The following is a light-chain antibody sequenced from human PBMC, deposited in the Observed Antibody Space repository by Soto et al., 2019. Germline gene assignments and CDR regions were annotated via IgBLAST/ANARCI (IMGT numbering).Light chain of an antibody. V-gene: IGKV1-27*01. J-gene: IGKJ3*01. CDR1: QGISND. CDR3: QKYNSAALT. Sequence: DIQMTQSPSSLSASVGDRVTITCRASQGISNDLAWYQQKPGKVPKLLIYAASTLQPGVPSRFTGSGSGTDFTLTISCLQPEDVSTYYCQKYNSAALTFGPGTKVDIK. CDR2: AAS.